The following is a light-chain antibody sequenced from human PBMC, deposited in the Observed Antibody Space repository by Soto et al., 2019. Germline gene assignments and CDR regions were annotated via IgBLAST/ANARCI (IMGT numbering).Light chain of an antibody. V-gene: IGKV3-20*01. CDR2: DAS. CDR3: PQYGNSVT. CDR1: QIVSSGK. J-gene: IGKJ4*01. Sequence: IVLTQSRGTLSVSAGDRATGSCRASQIVSSGKLAWYQQKPGQDPSLLIYDASSRATGLPDRLSGSGSGTDFTLTISRLEPEDFAVYYCPQYGNSVTFGGATQVEIK.